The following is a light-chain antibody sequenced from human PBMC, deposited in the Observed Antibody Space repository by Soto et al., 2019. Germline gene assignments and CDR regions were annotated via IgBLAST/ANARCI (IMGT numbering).Light chain of an antibody. CDR2: GAS. Sequence: EIVLTQSPGPLSLSPGERATLSCRSSQSVRSSYLAWYQQKPGQAPRLLIYGASSRATGIPDRFSGSGSGTDFTLTISRLEPEDVAVYYCQQYGSSPHTFGQGTKVDIK. V-gene: IGKV3-20*01. J-gene: IGKJ2*01. CDR1: QSVRSSY. CDR3: QQYGSSPHT.